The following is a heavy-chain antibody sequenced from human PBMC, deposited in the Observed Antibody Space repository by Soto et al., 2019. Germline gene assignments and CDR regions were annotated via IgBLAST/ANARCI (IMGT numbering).Heavy chain of an antibody. J-gene: IGHJ4*02. CDR3: ARRRVGDGSGWDVGAFDY. D-gene: IGHD2-15*01. V-gene: IGHV2-5*02. Sequence: QITLKESGPTRVKPTQTLALTCNFSGFSLSTSGVGVGWIRQPPGKALECLGIIYWDDDRRYSPSLKNRLTTTKAXXKXEXXLIMTNLHPDDPGTYYCARRRVGDGSGWDVGAFDYWGQGFRVTVSS. CDR1: GFSLSTSGVG. CDR2: IYWDDDR.